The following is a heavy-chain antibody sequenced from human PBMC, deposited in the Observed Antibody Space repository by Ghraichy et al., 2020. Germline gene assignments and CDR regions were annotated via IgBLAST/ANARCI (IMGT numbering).Heavy chain of an antibody. V-gene: IGHV3-7*04. CDR1: GFTFSTLW. J-gene: IGHJ4*02. CDR2: IKQDGTEK. D-gene: IGHD6-6*01. Sequence: GGSLRLSCAASGFTFSTLWMSWVRQAPGKGLEWVANIKQDGTEKYYVDSVKGRFTISRDNAKNSLYLQMNSLRAEDTAVYYCARDRGGIVARRVPDYFDYWGQGTLVTVSS. CDR3: ARDRGGIVARRVPDYFDY.